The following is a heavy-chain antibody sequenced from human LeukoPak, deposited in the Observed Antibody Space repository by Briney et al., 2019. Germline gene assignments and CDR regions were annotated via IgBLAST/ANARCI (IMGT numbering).Heavy chain of an antibody. D-gene: IGHD3-22*01. CDR2: ISGSGGST. J-gene: IGHJ4*02. V-gene: IGHV3-23*01. CDR1: GFTFDDYG. Sequence: GGSLRLSCAASGFTFDDYGMSWVRQAPGKGLEWVSAISGSGGSTYYADSVKGRFTISRDNSKNTLYLQMNSLRAEDTAVYYCAKDLSSGYPDYWGQGTLVTVSS. CDR3: AKDLSSGYPDY.